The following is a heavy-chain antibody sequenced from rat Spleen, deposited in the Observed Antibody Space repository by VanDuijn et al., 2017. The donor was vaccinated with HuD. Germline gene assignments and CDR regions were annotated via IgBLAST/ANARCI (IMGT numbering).Heavy chain of an antibody. D-gene: IGHD1-6*01. J-gene: IGHJ2*01. CDR2: IWSGGST. CDR3: AREGIMYTTDYFDY. Sequence: QVQLKESGPGLVQPSETLSLTCTVSGFSLTSYNVHWVRQPPGKGLEWMGVIWSGGSTDYNSALKSRLSISRDTSKNQVFLKMNSLQSEDTTTYYCAREGIMYTTDYFDYWGQGVMVTVSS. CDR1: GFSLTSYN. V-gene: IGHV2-45*01.